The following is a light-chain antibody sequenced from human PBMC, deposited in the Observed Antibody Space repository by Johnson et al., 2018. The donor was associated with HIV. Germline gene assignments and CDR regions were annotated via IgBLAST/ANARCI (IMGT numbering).Light chain of an antibody. CDR2: EDN. Sequence: QSVLTQPPSVSAAPGQKVTISCSGNSSNIENYFVSWYQQLPGAAPRLLIYEDNKRPSGIPDRFSGSKSGASATLGITGLQTGDEADYYCGTWVSSVSDPYVCGSGTTFTVL. V-gene: IGLV1-51*02. CDR1: SSNIENYF. CDR3: GTWVSSVSDPYV. J-gene: IGLJ1*01.